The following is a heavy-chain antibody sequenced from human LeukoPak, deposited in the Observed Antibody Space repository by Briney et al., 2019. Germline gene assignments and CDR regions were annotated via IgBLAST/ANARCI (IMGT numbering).Heavy chain of an antibody. Sequence: GGSLRLSCAASGFTFSSYAMSWVRQAPGKWLEWVSAISGGGGSTYCADSVKGRFTISRDNSKNTLYLQMNSLRAEDTAVYYCAKVDPEAVAGTTIDYWGQGTLVTVSS. D-gene: IGHD6-19*01. CDR3: AKVDPEAVAGTTIDY. CDR1: GFTFSSYA. V-gene: IGHV3-23*01. J-gene: IGHJ4*02. CDR2: ISGGGGST.